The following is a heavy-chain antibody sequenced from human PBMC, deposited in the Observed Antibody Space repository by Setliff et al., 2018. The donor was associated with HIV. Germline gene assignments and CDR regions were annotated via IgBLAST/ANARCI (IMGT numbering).Heavy chain of an antibody. CDR1: GSTFITYH. J-gene: IGHJ5*02. V-gene: IGHV1-46*01. D-gene: IGHD5-18*01. Sequence: GASVKVSCKASGSTFITYHVHWVRQAPGQGLEWMGIINPNTGSTSYAQKFQGRVTMTWDTSSGTVYMDLNSLKSEDTAVYYCARGGPGSSFGYDWFDPWGQGTPVTVSS. CDR3: ARGGPGSSFGYDWFDP. CDR2: INPNTGST.